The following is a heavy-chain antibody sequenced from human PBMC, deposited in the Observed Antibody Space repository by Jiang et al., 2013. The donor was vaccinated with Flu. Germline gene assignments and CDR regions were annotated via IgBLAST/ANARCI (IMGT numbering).Heavy chain of an antibody. CDR2: IYYSGNT. J-gene: IGHJ4*02. CDR1: GGSISSNSYY. V-gene: IGHV4-39*01. Sequence: GSGLVKPSETLSLTCTVSGGSISSNSYYWGWIRQPPGKGLEWIGNIYYSGNTYYNPSLKSRVTISVDTSKNQFSLKLRSVTAADTAVYYCARLSSSWYKGTFDYWGQGTLVTVSS. CDR3: ARLSSSWYKGTFDY. D-gene: IGHD6-13*01.